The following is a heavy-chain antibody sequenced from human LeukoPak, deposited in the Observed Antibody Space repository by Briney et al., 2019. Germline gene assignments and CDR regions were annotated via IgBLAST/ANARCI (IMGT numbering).Heavy chain of an antibody. Sequence: SQTLSLTCTVSGGSISSYCWSWIRQPPGKGLEWIGYIYYSGSTNYNPSLKSRVTISVDTSKNQFSLKLSSVTAADTAVYYCATQRGYYDSSGYYYGYWGQGTLVTVSS. CDR1: GGSISSYC. J-gene: IGHJ4*02. CDR2: IYYSGST. V-gene: IGHV4-59*08. D-gene: IGHD3-22*01. CDR3: ATQRGYYDSSGYYYGY.